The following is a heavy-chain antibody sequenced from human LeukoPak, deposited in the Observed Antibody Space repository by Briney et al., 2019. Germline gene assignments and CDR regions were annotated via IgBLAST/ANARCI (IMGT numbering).Heavy chain of an antibody. J-gene: IGHJ4*02. D-gene: IGHD1-26*01. Sequence: SETLSLTCAVYGGSFSGYYWSWIRQPPGKGLEWIGEINHSGSTNYHPSLKSRVTISVDTSKHQFSLKLSSVTAADTAVYYCARGPLVGATRGGLYYFDYWGQGTLVTVSS. CDR3: ARGPLVGATRGGLYYFDY. CDR2: INHSGST. V-gene: IGHV4-34*01. CDR1: GGSFSGYY.